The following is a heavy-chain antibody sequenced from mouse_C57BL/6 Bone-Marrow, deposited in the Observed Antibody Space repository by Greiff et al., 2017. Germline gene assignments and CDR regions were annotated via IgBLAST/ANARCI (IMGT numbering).Heavy chain of an antibody. V-gene: IGHV14-2*01. CDR1: GFNFTDYY. D-gene: IGHD3-2*02. CDR3: TSGVSGCVG. J-gene: IGHJ2*01. CDR2: FDPEDGET. Sequence: EVKLQESGAELVKPGASVKLSCTASGFNFTDYYMHWVKQRTEQGLEWIGRFDPEDGETKYAPKFQGKDTITADTSSNTVYLQLSSLTSEDTAVDFSTSGVSGCVGWGQGTTLTVSS.